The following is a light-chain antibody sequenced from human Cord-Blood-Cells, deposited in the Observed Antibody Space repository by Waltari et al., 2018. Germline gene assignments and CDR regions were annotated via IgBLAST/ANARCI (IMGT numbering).Light chain of an antibody. Sequence: QSALTQPASVSGSPGQSITTSCTGTSSDGGSYNLVSWYQQHPGKAPKRLIYESSKRPSGVSTRFSGSKSGNTASLTISGLQAEDEADYYCCSYAGSSTFYVFGTGTKVTVL. V-gene: IGLV2-23*01. CDR1: SSDGGSYNL. CDR2: ESS. J-gene: IGLJ1*01. CDR3: CSYAGSSTFYV.